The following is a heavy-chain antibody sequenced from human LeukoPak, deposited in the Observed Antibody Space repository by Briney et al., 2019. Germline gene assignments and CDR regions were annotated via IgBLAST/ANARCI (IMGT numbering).Heavy chain of an antibody. J-gene: IGHJ4*02. CDR2: IYYTGST. CDR3: ARLSYSNLYSSGWHFDY. CDR1: GGSISSLY. V-gene: IGHV4-59*08. D-gene: IGHD6-19*01. Sequence: PSETLSPTCSVSGGSISSLYWSWIQQPPGKGLEWIGYIYYTGSTNYNPSLKSRVTMFVDMSKNQFSLKLSSVTAADTAVYYCARLSYSNLYSSGWHFDYWGQGTLVTVSS.